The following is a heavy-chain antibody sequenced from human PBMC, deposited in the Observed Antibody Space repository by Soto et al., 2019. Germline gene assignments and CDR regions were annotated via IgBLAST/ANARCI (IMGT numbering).Heavy chain of an antibody. J-gene: IGHJ4*02. D-gene: IGHD4-4*01. V-gene: IGHV4-30-4*01. CDR3: AREPYLPKASNDF. CDR1: GDSISSADYF. CDR2: IFHSGTT. Sequence: SETLSLTCSVSGDSISSADYFWTWIRQSPGKGLEWMGYIFHSGTTYYNPSLKGRLLISIGNSKNQFSLRLTSVTAADSAVYFCAREPYLPKASNDFWGPGTLVTVSS.